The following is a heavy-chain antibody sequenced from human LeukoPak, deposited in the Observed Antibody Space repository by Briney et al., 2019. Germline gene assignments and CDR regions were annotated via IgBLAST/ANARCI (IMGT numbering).Heavy chain of an antibody. V-gene: IGHV7-4-1*02. CDR3: ARQWPGDCSSTRCYGVGS. J-gene: IGHJ4*02. CDR2: INTNTGNP. Sequence: ASVKVSCKASGYTFTSYAMNWVRQAPGQGLEWMGWINTNTGNPTYAQGFTGRFVFSLDTSVSTAYLQISSLKPEDTAVYYCARQWPGDCSSTRCYGVGSWGQGTLVTVSS. D-gene: IGHD2-2*01. CDR1: GYTFTSYA.